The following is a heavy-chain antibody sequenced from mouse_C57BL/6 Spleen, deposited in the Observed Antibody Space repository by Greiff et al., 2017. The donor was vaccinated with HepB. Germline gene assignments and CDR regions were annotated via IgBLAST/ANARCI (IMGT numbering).Heavy chain of an antibody. V-gene: IGHV5-4*03. Sequence: EVMLVESGGGLVKPGGSLKLSCAASGFTLSSYAMSWVRQTPEKRLEWVATISDGGSYTYYPDNVKGRFTISRDNAKNNLYLQMSHLKSEDTAMYYCARNYYGSSYVWYFDVWGTGTTVTVSS. CDR3: ARNYYGSSYVWYFDV. CDR1: GFTLSSYA. J-gene: IGHJ1*03. CDR2: ISDGGSYT. D-gene: IGHD1-1*01.